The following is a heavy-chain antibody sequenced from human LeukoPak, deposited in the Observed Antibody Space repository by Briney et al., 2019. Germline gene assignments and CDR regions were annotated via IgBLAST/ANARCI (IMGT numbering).Heavy chain of an antibody. CDR1: GYTFTSYA. V-gene: IGHV1-3*01. D-gene: IGHD6-19*01. Sequence: ASVKVSCKASGYTFTSYAMHWVRQAPGQRLEWMGWINAGNGNTKYSQKFQGRVTITRDTSANTAYMELSSLRSEDTAVYYCARVGGSSGWKLGFDYWGQGTLVTVSS. J-gene: IGHJ4*02. CDR2: INAGNGNT. CDR3: ARVGGSSGWKLGFDY.